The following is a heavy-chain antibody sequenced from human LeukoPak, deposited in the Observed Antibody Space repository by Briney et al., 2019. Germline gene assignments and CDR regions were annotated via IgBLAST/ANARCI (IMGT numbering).Heavy chain of an antibody. CDR3: ARGLRDYDFWSGSAFDI. Sequence: GASVKVSCKASGGTFSSYAISWVRQAPGQGLEWMGGIIPIVATTNYAQKFQGRVTITSDDSTRTAYMELSSLRSGDTAVYYCARGLRDYDFWSGSAFDIWGQGTMVTVSS. V-gene: IGHV1-69*13. J-gene: IGHJ3*02. D-gene: IGHD3-3*01. CDR1: GGTFSSYA. CDR2: IIPIVATT.